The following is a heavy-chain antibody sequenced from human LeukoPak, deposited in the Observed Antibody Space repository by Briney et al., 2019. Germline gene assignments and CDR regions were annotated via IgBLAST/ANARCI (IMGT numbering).Heavy chain of an antibody. Sequence: PGGSLRLSCAAPGFTFSSYWMSWVRQAPGKGLEWVANIKQDGSEKYYVDSVKGRFTISRDNAKNSLYLQMNSLRAEDTAVYYCARETGTTRYEKDWGQGTLVTVSS. CDR3: ARETGTTRYEKD. CDR2: IKQDGSEK. D-gene: IGHD1-1*01. V-gene: IGHV3-7*01. CDR1: GFTFSSYW. J-gene: IGHJ4*02.